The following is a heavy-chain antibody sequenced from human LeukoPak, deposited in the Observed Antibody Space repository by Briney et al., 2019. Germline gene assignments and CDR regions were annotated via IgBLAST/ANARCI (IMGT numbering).Heavy chain of an antibody. J-gene: IGHJ4*02. Sequence: PSETLSLTCAVSGYSISSGYYWGWIRQPPGKGLEWIGSIYHSGSTYYNPSLKSRVTISVDTSKNQFSLKLSPVTAADTAVYYCATGRSSYAFDYWGQGTLVTVSS. V-gene: IGHV4-38-2*01. CDR2: IYHSGST. CDR3: ATGRSSYAFDY. CDR1: GYSISSGYY. D-gene: IGHD2-15*01.